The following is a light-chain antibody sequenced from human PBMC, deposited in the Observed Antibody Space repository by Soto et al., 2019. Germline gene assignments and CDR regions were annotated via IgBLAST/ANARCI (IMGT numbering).Light chain of an antibody. CDR3: ATWDDSLNRWV. J-gene: IGLJ3*02. Sequence: QSVLTQPPSVSAAPGEKVTISCSGSSSNIGSNYVSWYQHFPGTAPRLLIYDNSMRPSGIPDRFSASKSGTSASLAISGLQSEDEAVYYCATWDDSLNRWVFGGGTKLTVL. CDR1: SSNIGSNY. V-gene: IGLV1-51*01. CDR2: DNS.